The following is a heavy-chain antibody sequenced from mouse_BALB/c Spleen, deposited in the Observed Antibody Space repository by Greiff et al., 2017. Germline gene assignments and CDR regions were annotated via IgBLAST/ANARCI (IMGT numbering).Heavy chain of an antibody. CDR2: ISSGGGST. CDR3: ARRDYYGSRWYFDV. J-gene: IGHJ1*01. Sequence: EVQLVESGGGLVKPGGSLKLSCAASGFAFSSYDMSWVRQTPEKRLEWVAYISSGGGSTYYPDTVKGRFTISRDNAKNTLYLQMSSLKSEDTAMYYCARRDYYGSRWYFDVWGAGTTVTVSS. V-gene: IGHV5-12-1*01. D-gene: IGHD1-1*01. CDR1: GFAFSSYD.